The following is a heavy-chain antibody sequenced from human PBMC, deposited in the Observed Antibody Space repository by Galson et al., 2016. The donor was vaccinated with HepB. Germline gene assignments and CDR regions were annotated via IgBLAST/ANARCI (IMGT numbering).Heavy chain of an antibody. CDR1: GFTFSDYY. Sequence: SLRLSCAGSGFTFSDYYMSWIRQAPGKGLEWVSYISSSGRMIYYADSVKGRFNISRDNAKNTLYLQMNSLRAEDTAVYYCARDQTGITAAGSDYWGQGTPVTVAS. V-gene: IGHV3-11*01. CDR3: ARDQTGITAAGSDY. D-gene: IGHD6-13*01. CDR2: ISSSGRMI. J-gene: IGHJ4*02.